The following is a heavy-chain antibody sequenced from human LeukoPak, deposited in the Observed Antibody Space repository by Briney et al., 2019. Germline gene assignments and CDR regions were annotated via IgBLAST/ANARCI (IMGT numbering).Heavy chain of an antibody. V-gene: IGHV3-23*01. CDR1: GFTVSSYA. D-gene: IGHD6-19*01. J-gene: IGHJ4*02. Sequence: GGSLRLSCAASGFTVSSYAMSWVRQAPGKGLEWVSAISGSGGSTYYADSVKGRFTISRDNSKNTLYLQTNSLRAEDTAVYYCAKDGSGWYFVYWGQGTLVTVSS. CDR3: AKDGSGWYFVY. CDR2: ISGSGGST.